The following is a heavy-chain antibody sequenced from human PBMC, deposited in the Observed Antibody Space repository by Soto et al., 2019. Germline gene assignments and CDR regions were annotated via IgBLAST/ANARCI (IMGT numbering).Heavy chain of an antibody. J-gene: IGHJ6*02. V-gene: IGHV1-46*01. CDR1: GYTFTTYY. CDR2: INTSSGNT. Sequence: QVQVVQSGAEVKRPGASVKVSCKASGYTFTTYYIHCVRQAPGQGLEWMGIINTSSGNTIYAQKFQGRVTLSRDTSTSTVYRDLSSLRSEDTAVYYCARSDSEYYGLDVWGQGTTVTVSS. CDR3: ARSDSEYYGLDV.